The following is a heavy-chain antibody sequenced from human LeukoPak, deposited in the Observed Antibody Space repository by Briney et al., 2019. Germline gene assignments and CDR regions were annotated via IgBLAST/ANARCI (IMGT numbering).Heavy chain of an antibody. J-gene: IGHJ5*02. V-gene: IGHV3-23*01. CDR1: GFTFSTYF. CDR2: ISGSGGST. Sequence: GRSLRLSCAASGFTFSTYFMHWVRQAPGKGLEWVSAISGSGGSTYYADSVKGRFTISRDNSKNTLYLQMNSLGAEDTAVYYCAKGGVRGRFDPWGQGTLVTVSS. D-gene: IGHD3-10*01. CDR3: AKGGVRGRFDP.